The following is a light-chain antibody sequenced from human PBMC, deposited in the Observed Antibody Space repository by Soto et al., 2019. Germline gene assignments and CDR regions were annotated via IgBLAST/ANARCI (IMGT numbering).Light chain of an antibody. V-gene: IGKV3-20*01. J-gene: IGKJ4*01. CDR1: QRVSTSF. Sequence: EIVLTQSPGTLSLSPGESATLSCRASQRVSTSFIAWYQQKPGQAPRLPMYGASNRATGIPDRFSGSGSGTDFTLTISRLEPEDFAVYYCPQYGGSPPGVTLGGGTKVDIK. CDR3: PQYGGSPPGVT. CDR2: GAS.